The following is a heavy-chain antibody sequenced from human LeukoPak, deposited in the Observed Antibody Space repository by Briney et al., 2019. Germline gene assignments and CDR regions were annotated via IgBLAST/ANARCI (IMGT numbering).Heavy chain of an antibody. D-gene: IGHD2-15*01. Sequence: ASVKVSCKASGYTFTSYGISWVRQAPGQGLEWMGWISAYNGNTNYAQKLQGRVTMTTDTPTSTAYMELRSLRSDDTAVYYCARGWVAATLMGFWFDPWGQGTLVTVSS. V-gene: IGHV1-18*01. CDR3: ARGWVAATLMGFWFDP. J-gene: IGHJ5*02. CDR2: ISAYNGNT. CDR1: GYTFTSYG.